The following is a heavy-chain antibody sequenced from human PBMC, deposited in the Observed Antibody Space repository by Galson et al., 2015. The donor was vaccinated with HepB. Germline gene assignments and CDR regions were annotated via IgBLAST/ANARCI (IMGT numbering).Heavy chain of an antibody. J-gene: IGHJ4*02. CDR2: IRYDGSNK. CDR3: AKDGPASRFGELWAFDY. CDR1: GFTFSSYG. D-gene: IGHD3-10*01. V-gene: IGHV3-30*02. Sequence: SLRLSCAASGFTFSSYGMHWVRQAPGKGLEWVAFIRYDGSNKYYADSVKGRFTISRDNSKNTLYLQMNSLRAEDTAVYYCAKDGPASRFGELWAFDYWGQGTLVTVSS.